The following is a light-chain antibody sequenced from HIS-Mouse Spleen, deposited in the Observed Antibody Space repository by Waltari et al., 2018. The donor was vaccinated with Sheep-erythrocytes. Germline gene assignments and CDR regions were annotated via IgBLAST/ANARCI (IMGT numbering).Light chain of an antibody. V-gene: IGLV2-8*01. J-gene: IGLJ3*02. CDR2: EVS. CDR1: SRDVGGSHY. Sequence: QSALTQPPSASGSPGQSVTIPCTGTSRDVGGSHYVPWYQQHPGKAPKLMIYEVSKRPSGVPDRFSGSKSGNTASLTVSGLQAEDEADYYCSSYAGSNNWVFGGGTKLTVL. CDR3: SSYAGSNNWV.